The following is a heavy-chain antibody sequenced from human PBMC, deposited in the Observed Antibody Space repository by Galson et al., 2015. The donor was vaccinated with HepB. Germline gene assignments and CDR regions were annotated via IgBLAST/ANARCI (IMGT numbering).Heavy chain of an antibody. Sequence: SLRLSCAASGFTFSSYWMSWVRQAPGKGLGWVANIKQDGSEKYYVDSVKGRFAISRDNARNSLYLQMNSLRAEDTAVYCCARDQTIRDFWSGYYLSAIDYWGQGTLVTVSS. D-gene: IGHD3-3*01. V-gene: IGHV3-7*01. CDR2: IKQDGSEK. CDR3: ARDQTIRDFWSGYYLSAIDY. CDR1: GFTFSSYW. J-gene: IGHJ4*02.